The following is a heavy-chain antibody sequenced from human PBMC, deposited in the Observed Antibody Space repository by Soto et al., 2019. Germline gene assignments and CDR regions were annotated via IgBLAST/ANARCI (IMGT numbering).Heavy chain of an antibody. CDR2: INPSGGST. V-gene: IGHV1-46*01. CDR3: ARDADHSSGWYRLRNWFDP. Sequence: ASVKVSCKASGYTFTDYYMHWVRQAPGQGLEWMGIINPSGGSTSYAQKFQGRVTMTRDTSTSTVYMELSSLRSEDTAVYYCARDADHSSGWYRLRNWFDPWGQGTLVTVSS. D-gene: IGHD6-19*01. CDR1: GYTFTDYY. J-gene: IGHJ5*02.